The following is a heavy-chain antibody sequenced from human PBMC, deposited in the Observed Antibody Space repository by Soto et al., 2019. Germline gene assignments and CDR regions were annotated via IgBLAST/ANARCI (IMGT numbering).Heavy chain of an antibody. V-gene: IGHV3-48*03. CDR1: GFSFSTYE. CDR3: APRKYGSFNIGAFDI. CDR2: ISKNGIDI. D-gene: IGHD1-26*01. Sequence: EVQLVESGGGLVQPGGSLRLSCAASGFSFSTYEMNWVRQAPGKGLEWVSYISKNGIDIYYADSVKGRFTISRDNANSSLFLQMDSLRPEDTAVYYCAPRKYGSFNIGAFDIWGQGTMVTVSS. J-gene: IGHJ3*02.